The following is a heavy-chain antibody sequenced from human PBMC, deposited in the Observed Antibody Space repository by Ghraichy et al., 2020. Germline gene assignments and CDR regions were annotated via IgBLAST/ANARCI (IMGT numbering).Heavy chain of an antibody. Sequence: GGSLRLSCAASGFTFSSYSMNWVRQAPGKGLEWVSYISSTGSTIYYADSVKGRFTISRDNAKNSLYRQMSSLRDEDTAVFYCARGGSYSIGYWGQGTPVTVSS. V-gene: IGHV3-48*02. CDR3: ARGGSYSIGY. J-gene: IGHJ4*02. CDR2: ISSTGSTI. CDR1: GFTFSSYS. D-gene: IGHD1-26*01.